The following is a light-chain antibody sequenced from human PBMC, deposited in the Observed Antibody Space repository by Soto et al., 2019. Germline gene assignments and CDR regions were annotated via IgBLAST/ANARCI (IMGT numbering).Light chain of an antibody. CDR3: SSFAGSNNFAYV. Sequence: QSVLTQPPSASGSPGQSATFACTGSNSDVGEYKYVSWYQQHPGKAPKLIIYEVSKRPSGIPGRFSGSKSGTTASLTVAGLQAADEADYYCSSFAGSNNFAYVFGKGTKVTVL. J-gene: IGLJ1*01. CDR1: NSDVGEYKY. V-gene: IGLV2-8*01. CDR2: EVS.